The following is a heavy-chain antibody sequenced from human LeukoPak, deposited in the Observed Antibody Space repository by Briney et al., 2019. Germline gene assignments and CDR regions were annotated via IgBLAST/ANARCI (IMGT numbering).Heavy chain of an antibody. V-gene: IGHV3-30-3*01. CDR3: LVGYYDSSGYYEFDY. CDR1: GFTFSSYA. Sequence: GGSLGLSCAASGFTFSSYAMHWVRQAPGKGLEWVAVISYDGSNKYYADSVKGRFTISRDNSKNTLYLQMNSLRAEDTAVYYCLVGYYDSSGYYEFDYWGQGTLVTVSS. J-gene: IGHJ4*02. D-gene: IGHD3-22*01. CDR2: ISYDGSNK.